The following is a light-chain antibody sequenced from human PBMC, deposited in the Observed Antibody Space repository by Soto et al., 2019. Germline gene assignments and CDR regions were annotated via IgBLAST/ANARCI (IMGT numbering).Light chain of an antibody. V-gene: IGLV2-14*01. CDR2: EVS. Sequence: QSALTQPASVSGSPGQSITISCTGTSSDVGGYNDVSWYQQHPGKAPKLMIYEVSNRPSGVSNRFSGSKSGNTASLTISGLQAEDEADYYCSSYTSSSIWVFGGGTKLTVL. J-gene: IGLJ3*02. CDR3: SSYTSSSIWV. CDR1: SSDVGGYND.